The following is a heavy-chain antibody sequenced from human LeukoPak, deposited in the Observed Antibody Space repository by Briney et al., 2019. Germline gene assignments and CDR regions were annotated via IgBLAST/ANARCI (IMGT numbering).Heavy chain of an antibody. V-gene: IGHV4-4*07. J-gene: IGHJ4*02. CDR2: LYASGPT. Sequence: PSETLSLTCTVSGVSISTYYWSWFRQPAGKGLEWIGRLYASGPTNYNPSLKSRVTMSVDTPKNQLSLNVNSVTVADTAVYFCARHTRMWGYFDYWGQGTLVAVSS. CDR1: GVSISTYY. D-gene: IGHD1-26*01. CDR3: ARHTRMWGYFDY.